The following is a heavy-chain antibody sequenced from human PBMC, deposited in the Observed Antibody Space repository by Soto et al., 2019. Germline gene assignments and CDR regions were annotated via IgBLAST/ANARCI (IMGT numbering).Heavy chain of an antibody. CDR3: ARGREDWFDP. J-gene: IGHJ5*02. CDR2: INHSGST. V-gene: IGHV4-34*01. Sequence: QVQLQQWGAGLLKPSETLSLTCAVYGGSFSGYYWSWIRQPPGKGLEWIGEINHSGSTNYNPSLKSRVTISVDMSKNQFSLKLSSVTAADTAVYYCARGREDWFDPWGQGTLVTVSS. CDR1: GGSFSGYY.